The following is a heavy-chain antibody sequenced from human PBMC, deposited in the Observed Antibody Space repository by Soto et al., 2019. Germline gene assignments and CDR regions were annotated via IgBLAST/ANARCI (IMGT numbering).Heavy chain of an antibody. J-gene: IGHJ6*02. V-gene: IGHV3-23*01. CDR2: ISGGGGDT. CDR3: AKTQQWGLPLSGGMDV. D-gene: IGHD6-19*01. CDR1: GFTFSTYS. Sequence: EVQLLESGGGLVQPRGSLRLSCAASGFTFSTYSMSWVLQAPGKGLEWVSVISGGGGDTYYAGSVKGRFTISRDNSKNTLYLEMNSLRAEDTAVYYCAKTQQWGLPLSGGMDVWGQGTTVTVSS.